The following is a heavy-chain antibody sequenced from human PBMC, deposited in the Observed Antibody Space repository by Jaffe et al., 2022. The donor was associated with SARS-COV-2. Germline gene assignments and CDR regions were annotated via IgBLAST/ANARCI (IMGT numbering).Heavy chain of an antibody. CDR3: ARVPKIYGGNFYFDY. CDR1: GGSISSYY. V-gene: IGHV4-59*01. J-gene: IGHJ4*02. Sequence: QVQLQESGPGLVKPSETLSLTCTVSGGSISSYYWSWIRQPPGKGLEWIGYIYYSGSTNYNPSLKSRVTISVDTSKNQFSLKLSSVTAADTAVYYCARVPKIYGGNFYFDYWGQGTLVTVSS. CDR2: IYYSGST. D-gene: IGHD4-17*01.